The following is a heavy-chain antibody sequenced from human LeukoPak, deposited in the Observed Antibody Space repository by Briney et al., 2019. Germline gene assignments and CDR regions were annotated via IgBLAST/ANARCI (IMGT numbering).Heavy chain of an antibody. CDR2: ISAYNGNT. D-gene: IGHD2-21*02. Sequence: ASVKVSCKASGYTFTSYGISWVRQAPGRGLEWMGWISAYNGNTNYAQKLQGRVTMTTDTSTSSAYMELRSLRSDDTAVYYCARSDWPYYFDYWGQGTLVTVSS. CDR3: ARSDWPYYFDY. CDR1: GYTFTSYG. V-gene: IGHV1-18*01. J-gene: IGHJ4*02.